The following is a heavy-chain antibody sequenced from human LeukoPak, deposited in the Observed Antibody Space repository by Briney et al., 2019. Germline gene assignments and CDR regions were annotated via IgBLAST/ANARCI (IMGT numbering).Heavy chain of an antibody. J-gene: IGHJ4*02. Sequence: GGSLRLSCAASGFTFSSYAMAWVRQAPGKGLEWVSGISWNSDNIAYADSVKGRFTISRDKAKDSLYLQMNSLRVEDTALYYCAKSDSSGWTYWGQGTLVTVSS. V-gene: IGHV3-9*01. D-gene: IGHD6-19*01. CDR3: AKSDSSGWTY. CDR1: GFTFSSYA. CDR2: ISWNSDNI.